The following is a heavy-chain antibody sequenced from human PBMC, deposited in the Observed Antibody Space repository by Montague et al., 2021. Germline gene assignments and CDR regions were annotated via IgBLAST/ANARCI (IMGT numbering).Heavy chain of an antibody. CDR3: AKQDYFVSGTSYKGFDP. CDR2: MFYGGAT. Sequence: SETLSLTCTVSSGSISHYYWSWVRQPPGKGLEWLGSMFYGGATSYNPSLKSRVTMSIDTSTNQFSLKLSSVTAADTAVYYCAKQDYFVSGTSYKGFDPWGQGTLVTVSS. J-gene: IGHJ5*02. D-gene: IGHD3-10*01. CDR1: SGSISHYY. V-gene: IGHV4-59*12.